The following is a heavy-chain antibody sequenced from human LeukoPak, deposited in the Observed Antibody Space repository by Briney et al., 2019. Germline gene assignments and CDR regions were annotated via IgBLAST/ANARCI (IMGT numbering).Heavy chain of an antibody. J-gene: IGHJ4*02. CDR2: VSSSSTYT. V-gene: IGHV3-11*05. CDR1: GFTFSDYY. CDR3: ARGEYYFDY. Sequence: PGGSLRLSCAASGFTFSDYYMSWIHQASGKGLEWVSYVSSSSTYTNYADSVKGRFTISRDNAKNSLFLQMNSLRAEDTAVYYCARGEYYFDYRGQGTLVTVSS.